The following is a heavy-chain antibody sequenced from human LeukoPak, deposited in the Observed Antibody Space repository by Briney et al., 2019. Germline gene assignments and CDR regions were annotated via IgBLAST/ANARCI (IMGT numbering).Heavy chain of an antibody. Sequence: GASVKVSCKVSGYTLTELSMHWVRQAPGKGLEWMGGFDPEDGETIYAQEFQGRVTMTEDTSTDTAYMELSSLRSEDTAVYYCATRWGMVQGDDRSRDGFDIWGQGTMVTVSS. CDR3: ATRWGMVQGDDRSRDGFDI. V-gene: IGHV1-24*01. CDR1: GYTLTELS. D-gene: IGHD3-10*01. CDR2: FDPEDGET. J-gene: IGHJ3*02.